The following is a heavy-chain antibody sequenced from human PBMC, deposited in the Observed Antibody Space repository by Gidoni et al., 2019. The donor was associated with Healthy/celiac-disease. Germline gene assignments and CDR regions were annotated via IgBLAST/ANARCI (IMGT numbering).Heavy chain of an antibody. V-gene: IGHV1-18*01. CDR3: ARAYIGQWFGELLSNRYYYYYMDV. CDR1: GYTFTSYG. Sequence: QVQLVQSGAEVKKPGASVKVSCKASGYTFTSYGISWVRQAPGHGLEWMGWISAYNGNTNYAQKLQGRVTMTTDTSTSTAYMELRSLRSDDTAVDYCARAYIGQWFGELLSNRYYYYYMDVWGKGTTVTVSS. J-gene: IGHJ6*03. CDR2: ISAYNGNT. D-gene: IGHD3-10*01.